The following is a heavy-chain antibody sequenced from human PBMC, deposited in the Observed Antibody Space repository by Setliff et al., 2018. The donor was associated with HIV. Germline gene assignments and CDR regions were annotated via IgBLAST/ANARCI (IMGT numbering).Heavy chain of an antibody. CDR3: VRHPREEPQRNYKFDS. CDR2: IHTRGSI. CDR1: GGSLSGDY. Sequence: SETLSLTCTVSGGSLSGDYWSWIRQSPGKGLEWIGYIHTRGSINYNPSLKTRATVSLDTSKNQFFLRLTSVTAADTAIYYCVRHPREEPQRNYKFDSWGQGMLVTVSS. D-gene: IGHD1-7*01. V-gene: IGHV4-4*09. J-gene: IGHJ4*02.